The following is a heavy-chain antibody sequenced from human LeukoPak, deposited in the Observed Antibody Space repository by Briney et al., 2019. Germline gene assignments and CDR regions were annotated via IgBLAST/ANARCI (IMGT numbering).Heavy chain of an antibody. J-gene: IGHJ5*02. V-gene: IGHV4-38-2*02. CDR3: ARVGLYNWFDP. CDR1: GYSISSGYY. CDR2: IYHSGST. Sequence: PSETLSLTCTVSGYSISSGYYWGWIRQPPGKGLEWIGSIYHSGSTYYNPSLKSRVTISVDTSKNQFSLKLSSVTAADTAVYYCARVGLYNWFDPWGQGTLVTVSS.